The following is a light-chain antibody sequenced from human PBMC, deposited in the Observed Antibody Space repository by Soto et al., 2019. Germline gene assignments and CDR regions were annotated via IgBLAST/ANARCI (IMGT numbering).Light chain of an antibody. CDR3: QQSNSITWT. Sequence: DIQMTQSPSSLSASVGDRVTITCRASQGISTYLNWYQQKPGKAPKVLIYAASSLPSGVPSRFSGSGSETDFTLTISSLQPEDFATYSCQQSNSITWTFGQGTKVEIK. CDR2: AAS. J-gene: IGKJ1*01. CDR1: QGISTY. V-gene: IGKV1-39*01.